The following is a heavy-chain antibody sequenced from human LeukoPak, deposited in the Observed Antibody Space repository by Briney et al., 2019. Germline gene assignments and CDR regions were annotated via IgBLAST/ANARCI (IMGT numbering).Heavy chain of an antibody. CDR1: GGSFGGYY. J-gene: IGHJ4*02. CDR2: INHSGGT. CDR3: ARGQSTIFGVVSTFDY. D-gene: IGHD3-3*01. Sequence: SETLSLTCAVYGGSFGGYYWSWIRQPPGKGLEWIGEINHSGGTNYNPSLKSRVTISVDTSKNQFSLKLSSVTAADTAVYYCARGQSTIFGVVSTFDYWGQGTLVTVSS. V-gene: IGHV4-34*01.